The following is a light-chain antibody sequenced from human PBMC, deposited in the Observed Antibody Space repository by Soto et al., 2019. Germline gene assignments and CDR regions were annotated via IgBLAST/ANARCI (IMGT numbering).Light chain of an antibody. CDR3: QQRSNWPPT. V-gene: IGKV3-11*01. Sequence: EIVLTQSPATLSLSPGERATLSCRASQSVSSFLAWYQQKPGQAPRLLIYEASNRATGIPARFSGSGSGTDCTLTVSSLEPEDFAVYYCQQRSNWPPTFGGGTKVEIK. CDR1: QSVSSF. J-gene: IGKJ4*01. CDR2: EAS.